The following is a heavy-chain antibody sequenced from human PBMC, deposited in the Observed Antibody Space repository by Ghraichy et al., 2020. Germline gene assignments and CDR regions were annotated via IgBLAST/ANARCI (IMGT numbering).Heavy chain of an antibody. CDR3: ARWSGDLYYFDY. CDR1: GFTVSSNY. CDR2: IYSGGST. Sequence: GGSLRLSCAASGFTVSSNYMSWVRQAPGKGLEWVSVIYSGGSTYYADSVKGRFTISRDNSKNTLYLQMNSLRAEDTAVYYCARWSGDLYYFDYWGQGTLVTVSS. J-gene: IGHJ4*02. V-gene: IGHV3-53*01. D-gene: IGHD3-10*01.